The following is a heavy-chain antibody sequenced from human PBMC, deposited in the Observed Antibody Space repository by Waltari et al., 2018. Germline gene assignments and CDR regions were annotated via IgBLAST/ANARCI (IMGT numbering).Heavy chain of an antibody. V-gene: IGHV3-9*01. J-gene: IGHJ3*02. CDR2: ISWNSGSI. CDR1: GFTFDDYA. CDR3: AKDLTGTRSWAFDI. Sequence: EVQLVESGGGLVQPGRSLRLSCAASGFTFDDYAMHWVRQAPGKGLEWVSGISWNSGSIGYADSVKGRFTISRDNAKNSLYLQMNSLRAEDTALYYCAKDLTGTRSWAFDIWGQGTMVTVSS. D-gene: IGHD1-7*01.